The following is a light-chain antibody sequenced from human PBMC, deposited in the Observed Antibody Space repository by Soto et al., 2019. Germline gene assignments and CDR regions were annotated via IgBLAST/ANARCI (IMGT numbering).Light chain of an antibody. CDR2: EVS. CDR1: SSDVGAYDY. V-gene: IGLV2-14*01. J-gene: IGLJ1*01. Sequence: QSALTQPASVSGSLGQSITISCTGTSSDVGAYDYVSWYQQHPGKAPKLIIYEVSSRPSGVSNRFSGSKSGNTASLTIAGLQGEDEADYYCISYTSSSTDVFGTGTKLTVL. CDR3: ISYTSSSTDV.